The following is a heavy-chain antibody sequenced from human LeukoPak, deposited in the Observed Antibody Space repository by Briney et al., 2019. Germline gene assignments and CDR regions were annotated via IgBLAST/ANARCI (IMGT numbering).Heavy chain of an antibody. CDR2: TNSDGSTT. V-gene: IGHV3-74*01. CDR3: ARDKSMGYGMDV. Sequence: GGSLRLSCAASGFTFRSYWMHRVRQVPGKGLVWVSRTNSDGSTTIYADSVKGRFTMSRDNAKNMLHLQMNSLRAEDTAVYYCARDKSMGYGMDVWGQGTTVTVSS. CDR1: GFTFRSYW. D-gene: IGHD6-13*01. J-gene: IGHJ6*02.